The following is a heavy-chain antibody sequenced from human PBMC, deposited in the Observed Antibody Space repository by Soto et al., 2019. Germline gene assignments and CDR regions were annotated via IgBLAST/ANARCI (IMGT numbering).Heavy chain of an antibody. CDR1: GFIFSNFG. V-gene: IGHV3-33*01. D-gene: IGHD6-19*01. CDR2: IWYDGSNE. J-gene: IGHJ6*02. CDR3: ARDDIPGVAVSTYGMDV. Sequence: QVQLVESGGGVVQPGRSLRLSCAASGFIFSNFGMHWVRQAPGKGLEWVAVIWYDGSNEHYADSVKGRFTISKDNSKNTLYLQMNSPRAEDTAMYYCARDDIPGVAVSTYGMDVWGQGTTVTVSS.